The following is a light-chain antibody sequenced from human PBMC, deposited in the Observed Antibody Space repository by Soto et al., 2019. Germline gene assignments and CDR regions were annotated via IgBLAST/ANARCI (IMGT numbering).Light chain of an antibody. CDR3: HHYSNWPPT. J-gene: IGKJ3*01. V-gene: IGKV3-15*01. Sequence: EMVMTQSPATLSVSPGERVTLSFRASESVHSNLAWYQQKPGQGPSLLIYYASTRVTGVPSRFSGSGSGTEFTLTIGSLQTEDFGVYYCHHYSNWPPTFGPGTKVEI. CDR2: YAS. CDR1: ESVHSN.